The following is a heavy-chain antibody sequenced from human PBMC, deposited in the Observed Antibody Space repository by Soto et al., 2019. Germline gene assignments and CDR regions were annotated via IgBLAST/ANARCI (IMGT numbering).Heavy chain of an antibody. CDR3: ARDYSSSSYWFDP. CDR2: IFSSDEK. V-gene: IGHV2-26*01. Sequence: SGPTLVNPTETLTLTCTVSGFSLSNARMGVSWIRQPPGKALEWLAHIFSSDEKSYSTSLKSRLTISKDTSKSQVVLTMTNMDPVDTATYYCARDYSSSSYWFDPWGQGTLVTVSS. D-gene: IGHD6-6*01. CDR1: GFSLSNARMG. J-gene: IGHJ5*02.